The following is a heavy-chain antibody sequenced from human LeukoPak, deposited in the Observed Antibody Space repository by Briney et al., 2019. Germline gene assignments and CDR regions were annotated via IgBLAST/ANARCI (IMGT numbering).Heavy chain of an antibody. V-gene: IGHV1-2*02. CDR2: INPNSGGT. Sequence: ASVKVSCKASGYTFTGYYMHWVRQAPGQGLEWMGWINPNSGGTNYAQKFQGRVTMTRDTSISTAYMELSRLRSDDTAVYYCAREYPGIAAAVDYWGQGTLVTVSS. J-gene: IGHJ4*02. D-gene: IGHD6-13*01. CDR1: GYTFTGYY. CDR3: AREYPGIAAAVDY.